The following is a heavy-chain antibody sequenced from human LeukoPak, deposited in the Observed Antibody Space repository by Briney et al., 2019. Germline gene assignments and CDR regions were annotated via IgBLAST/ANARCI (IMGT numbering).Heavy chain of an antibody. CDR1: GFTFSSYA. Sequence: SGGSLRLSCAASGFTFSSYAMHWVRQNTGKGLEWVAAISYDGSNKRYADSVKGRFTISRDNSKNTLYLQMNSLRAEDTAVYYCAKFFTGEYVRAFDVWGQGTMVTVSS. D-gene: IGHD3-10*02. CDR2: ISYDGSNK. V-gene: IGHV3-30*04. J-gene: IGHJ3*01. CDR3: AKFFTGEYVRAFDV.